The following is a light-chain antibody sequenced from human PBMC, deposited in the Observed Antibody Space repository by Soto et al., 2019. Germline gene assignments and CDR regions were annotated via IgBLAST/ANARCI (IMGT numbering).Light chain of an antibody. CDR1: ESVSSSH. V-gene: IGKV3-20*01. CDR2: GAS. J-gene: IGKJ1*01. Sequence: EKVLTQSPGTLSLSPGERATLSCRASESVSSSHLAWYHQKPGQAPRLLIDGASRRATGIPDRFSGSGSGTKFTLNISRLEPEDVGVYFCQQYDSPTWTCGQGTNVEVQ. CDR3: QQYDSPTWT.